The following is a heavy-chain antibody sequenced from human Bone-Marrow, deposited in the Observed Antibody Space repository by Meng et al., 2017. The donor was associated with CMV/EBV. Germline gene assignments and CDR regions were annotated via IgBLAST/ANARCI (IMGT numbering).Heavy chain of an antibody. V-gene: IGHV1-2*02. D-gene: IGHD2/OR15-2a*01. CDR3: ARHLSENPDFDY. CDR1: RYTFTGYY. J-gene: IGHJ4*02. Sequence: ASVKVSCKAARYTFTGYYIHWWRQAPGQGREWMGWIKANSGGTNYAQKFQGRVSMTRDTSISTAYMEMSRLISDDTAVYYCARHLSENPDFDYWGQGTLVTVSS. CDR2: IKANSGGT.